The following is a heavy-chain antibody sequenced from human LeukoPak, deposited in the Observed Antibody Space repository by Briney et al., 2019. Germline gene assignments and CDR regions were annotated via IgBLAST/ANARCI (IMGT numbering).Heavy chain of an antibody. CDR3: AKGMIRGPITRFDY. V-gene: IGHV3-30*18. CDR1: GFTFSSYG. CDR2: ISYDGSNT. J-gene: IGHJ4*02. Sequence: PGRSLTLSWAASGFTFSSYGTRCVSPPPGKGREWVAAISYDGSNTYYAASVKGRFTISRDNSKNTLYLQMNSLRAEDTAVYYCAKGMIRGPITRFDYWGQGTLVTVSS. D-gene: IGHD3-10*01.